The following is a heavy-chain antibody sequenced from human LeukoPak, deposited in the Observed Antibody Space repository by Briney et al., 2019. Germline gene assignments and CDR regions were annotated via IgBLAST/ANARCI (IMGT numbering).Heavy chain of an antibody. J-gene: IGHJ3*02. Sequence: GRSLRLSRAASGFTFSSYAMLWVREAPGKGLVWVAVISYDGSNKYYADSVKGRITISRDNSKNTLYLQMNSLRAEDTAVYYCAGCDDALYYYDSSGYHLGVFDIWGQGTMVTVSS. D-gene: IGHD3-22*01. CDR3: AGCDDALYYYDSSGYHLGVFDI. V-gene: IGHV3-30*04. CDR2: ISYDGSNK. CDR1: GFTFSSYA.